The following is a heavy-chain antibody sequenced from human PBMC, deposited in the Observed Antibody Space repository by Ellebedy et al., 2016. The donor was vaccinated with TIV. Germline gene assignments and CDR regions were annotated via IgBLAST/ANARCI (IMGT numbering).Heavy chain of an antibody. Sequence: AASVKVSCKASGYTFTSYDINWVRQATGQGLEWMGWMNPNSGNTGYAQKFQGRVTITRNTSISTAYMELSSLRSEDTAVYYCATTNFRHKYYYYYGMDVWGQGTTVTVSS. CDR3: ATTNFRHKYYYYYGMDV. J-gene: IGHJ6*02. CDR1: GYTFTSYD. V-gene: IGHV1-8*03. CDR2: MNPNSGNT. D-gene: IGHD4/OR15-4a*01.